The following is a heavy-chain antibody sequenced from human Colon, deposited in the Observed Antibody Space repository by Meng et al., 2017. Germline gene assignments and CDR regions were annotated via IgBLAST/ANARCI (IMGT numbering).Heavy chain of an antibody. Sequence: SETLSPTCTVSGASISSSSYCWGWIRQPPGKGLEWVGSIYYGGSTYSNPSLKSRVTISVDTSKNQFSLKLSSVTAADTAVYYCARDNDYVWGIFGDDAFDIWGQGTMVTVSS. D-gene: IGHD3-16*01. CDR3: ARDNDYVWGIFGDDAFDI. CDR1: GASISSSSYC. V-gene: IGHV4-39*07. J-gene: IGHJ3*02. CDR2: IYYGGST.